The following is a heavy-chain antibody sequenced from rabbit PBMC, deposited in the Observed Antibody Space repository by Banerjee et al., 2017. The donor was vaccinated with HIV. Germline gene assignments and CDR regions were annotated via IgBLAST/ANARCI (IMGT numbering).Heavy chain of an antibody. V-gene: IGHV1S47*01. CDR1: GFDFSSNA. D-gene: IGHD6-1*01. CDR2: IDTGGSA. CDR3: ARVGYAGYAYSAGMGL. Sequence: QEQLVESGGGLVQPEGSLTLTCTASGFDFSSNAMCWVRQAPGKGLEYIGWIDTGGSAYYASWVNCRFTISKTSTTVTLQMTSLTAADTATYFCARVGYAGYAYSAGMGLWGQGTLVTVS. J-gene: IGHJ6*01.